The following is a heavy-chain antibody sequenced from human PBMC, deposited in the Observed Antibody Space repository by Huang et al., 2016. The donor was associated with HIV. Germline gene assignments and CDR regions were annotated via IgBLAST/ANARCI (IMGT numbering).Heavy chain of an antibody. Sequence: EVQLLESGGGLVQPGGSLRLSCAASGFTFSSYAMSWVRQAPGKGLEWVSAISGSGGSTYYADSVKGRFTISRDNSKNTLYLQMNSLRAEDTAVYYFAKWGYYYGSGSYRPTYYFDYWGQGTLVTVSS. CDR1: GFTFSSYA. V-gene: IGHV3-23*01. D-gene: IGHD3-10*01. CDR3: AKWGYYYGSGSYRPTYYFDY. CDR2: ISGSGGST. J-gene: IGHJ4*02.